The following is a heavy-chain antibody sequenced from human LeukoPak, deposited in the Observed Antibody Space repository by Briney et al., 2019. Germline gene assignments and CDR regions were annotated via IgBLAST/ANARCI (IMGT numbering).Heavy chain of an antibody. CDR1: GFTFDDYA. D-gene: IGHD3-22*01. CDR2: ISWNSGSI. J-gene: IGHJ2*01. CDR3: AKDAYYYDSSGYAYFDL. V-gene: IGHV3-9*01. Sequence: GGSLRLSCAASGFTFDDYAMHWVRQAPGKGLEWVSGISWNSGSIYYADSVKGRFTISRDNAKNSPYLQMNSLRAEDTALYYCAKDAYYYDSSGYAYFDLWGRGTLGTVSS.